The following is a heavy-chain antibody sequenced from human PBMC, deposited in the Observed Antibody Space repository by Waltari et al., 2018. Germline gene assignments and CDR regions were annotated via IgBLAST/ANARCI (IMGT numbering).Heavy chain of an antibody. V-gene: IGHV1-3*03. D-gene: IGHD4-17*01. CDR1: GSTFISYS. Sequence: QVQLVQSGTEVKKPGPPVTVSCKTSGSTFISYSMHWVRQAPGQRPEWMGWINVGNGDTKYSQEFQGRVTITSDTFARTTYMELRSLRSEDMAVYFCARGSRLPFFDWWGQGTLVSVSS. CDR3: ARGSRLPFFDW. J-gene: IGHJ4*02. CDR2: INVGNGDT.